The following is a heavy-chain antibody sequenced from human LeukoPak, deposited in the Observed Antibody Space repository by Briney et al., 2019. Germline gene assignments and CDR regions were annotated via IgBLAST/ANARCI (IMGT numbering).Heavy chain of an antibody. CDR2: ISYDGSIK. CDR3: ARDPPNL. Sequence: PGGSLRLSCAASGFTFTHFGMHYFRQAPGKGLEWVAMISYDGSIKEYADSVKGRFTISRDNSKNTLSLQIISLRVEDTAVYFCARDPPNLWGQGTLVIVSS. J-gene: IGHJ4*02. D-gene: IGHD2-8*01. CDR1: GFTFTHFG. V-gene: IGHV3-30*04.